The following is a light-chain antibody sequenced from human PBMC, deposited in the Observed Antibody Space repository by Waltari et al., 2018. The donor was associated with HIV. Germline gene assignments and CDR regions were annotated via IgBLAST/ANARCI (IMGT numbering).Light chain of an antibody. V-gene: IGLV4-69*01. J-gene: IGLJ2*01. CDR1: SGHTNYA. CDR2: LSTNGSH. CDR3: QTLGTGIVV. Sequence: QVVLTQSPSASASLGASVKLTCTLSSGHTNYAIAWHQQQPEKGPRYLMRLSTNGSHTKGDGIPDRFSGSSSGAERYLTISSLQSEDEADYYCQTLGTGIVVFGGGTKLTVL.